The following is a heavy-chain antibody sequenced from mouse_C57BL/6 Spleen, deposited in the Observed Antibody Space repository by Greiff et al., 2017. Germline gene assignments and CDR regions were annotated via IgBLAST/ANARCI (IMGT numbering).Heavy chain of an antibody. CDR1: GYTFTGYR. Sequence: QVQLQQPGAELVKPGASVKLSCKASGYTFTGYRMHWVKQRPGQGLEWIGMIHPNSGSTNYNEKFKSKATLTVDKSSSTAYMQLSGLTSEDSAVYYCARAQRGGFAYWGQGTLVTVSA. V-gene: IGHV1-64*01. J-gene: IGHJ3*01. CDR2: IHPNSGST. CDR3: ARAQRGGFAY.